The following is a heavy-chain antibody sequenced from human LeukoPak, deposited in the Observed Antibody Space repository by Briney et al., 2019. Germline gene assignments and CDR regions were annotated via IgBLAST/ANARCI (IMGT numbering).Heavy chain of an antibody. Sequence: ASVKVSCKASGYTFTGYYMHWVRQAPGQGLEWMGGIIPIFGTANYAQKFQGRVTITADKSTSTAYMELSSLRSEDTAVYYCARGPYYIAATLFYSLDYWGQGTLVTVSS. V-gene: IGHV1-69*06. CDR3: ARGPYYIAATLFYSLDY. J-gene: IGHJ4*02. D-gene: IGHD6-6*01. CDR2: IIPIFGTA. CDR1: GYTFTGYY.